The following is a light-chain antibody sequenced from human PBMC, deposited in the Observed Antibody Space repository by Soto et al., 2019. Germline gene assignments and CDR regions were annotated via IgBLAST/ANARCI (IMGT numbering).Light chain of an antibody. CDR1: NSDIGSYNL. CDR3: CSYAGGSALWV. J-gene: IGLJ3*02. CDR2: EVT. V-gene: IGLV2-23*02. Sequence: QSALTQPASVSGSPGQSITISCTGTNSDIGSYNLVSWYQQRPGKAPQLMIYEVTERPSGISNRFSASKSGNTASLTISGLRAEDEADYYSCSYAGGSALWVFGGGTKLTVL.